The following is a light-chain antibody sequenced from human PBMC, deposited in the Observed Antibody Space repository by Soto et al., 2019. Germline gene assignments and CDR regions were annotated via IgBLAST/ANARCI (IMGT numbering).Light chain of an antibody. CDR2: KAS. Sequence: DIQLTQSPATLSASVGDRVTXXCRASQTISSWLAWYQQKPGKAPKLLIYKASTLKSGVPSRFSGSGSGTEFTLTISSLQPDDFATYYCQQDNSYSEAFGQGTKVDIK. CDR3: QQDNSYSEA. CDR1: QTISSW. J-gene: IGKJ1*01. V-gene: IGKV1-5*03.